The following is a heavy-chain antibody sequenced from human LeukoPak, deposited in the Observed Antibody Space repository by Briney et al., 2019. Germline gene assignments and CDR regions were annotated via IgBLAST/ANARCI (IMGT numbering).Heavy chain of an antibody. J-gene: IGHJ6*03. CDR1: GGSFSSSSNY. Sequence: SETLSLTCTVSGGSFSSSSNYWGWIRQPPGKGLEWIGSIYYSGSTYYNPPLKSRVTISVDTSKNQFSLKLSSVTAADTAVYYCARHRAATAYYYYMDVWGKGTTVTVSS. D-gene: IGHD2-15*01. CDR3: ARHRAATAYYYYMDV. V-gene: IGHV4-39*01. CDR2: IYYSGST.